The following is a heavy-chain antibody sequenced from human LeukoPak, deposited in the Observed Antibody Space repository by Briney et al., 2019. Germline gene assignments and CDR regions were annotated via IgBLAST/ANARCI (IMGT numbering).Heavy chain of an antibody. CDR2: ISAYNGNT. CDR1: GYTFTSYG. D-gene: IGHD2-15*01. Sequence: ASVKVSCKASGYTFTSYGISWVRQAPGQGLEWMGWISAYNGNTNYAQKLQGRVTMTTDTSTSTAYMELRSLRSDDTAVYYCARPYCSGGSCYSGSWYGMDVWGQGTTVTVSS. CDR3: ARPYCSGGSCYSGSWYGMDV. V-gene: IGHV1-18*01. J-gene: IGHJ6*02.